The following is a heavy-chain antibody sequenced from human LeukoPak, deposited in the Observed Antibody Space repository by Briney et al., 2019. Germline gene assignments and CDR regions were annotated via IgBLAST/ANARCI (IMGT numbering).Heavy chain of an antibody. CDR3: ARGDGDSDSNGVLMGWFDP. CDR1: GYTFTAYY. V-gene: IGHV1-46*01. J-gene: IGHJ5*02. Sequence: ASVTVSCKASGYTFTAYYMHWVRQAPGQGLKWLGVIDPSGGSTSYAQRFQDRVTMTSDTSTSTVYMELSSLRSEDTAVYYCARGDGDSDSNGVLMGWFDPWGQGTLVTVSS. D-gene: IGHD3-22*01. CDR2: IDPSGGST.